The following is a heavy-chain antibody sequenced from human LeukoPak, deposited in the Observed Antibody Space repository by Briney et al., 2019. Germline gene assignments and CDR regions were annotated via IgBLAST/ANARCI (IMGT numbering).Heavy chain of an antibody. V-gene: IGHV4-59*01. D-gene: IGHD3-3*01. J-gene: IGHJ4*02. CDR3: AGRITIFGVVRDY. Sequence: SETLSLTCTVSGGSISSYYWSWIRQPPGKGLGWIGYIYYSGSTNYNPSLKSRVTISVDTSKNQFSLKLSSVTAADTAVYYCAGRITIFGVVRDYWGQGTLVTVSS. CDR2: IYYSGST. CDR1: GGSISSYY.